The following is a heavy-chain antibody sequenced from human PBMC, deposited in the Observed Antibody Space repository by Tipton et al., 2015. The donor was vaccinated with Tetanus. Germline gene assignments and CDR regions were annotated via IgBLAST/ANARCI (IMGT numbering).Heavy chain of an antibody. J-gene: IGHJ6*02. V-gene: IGHV1-2*02. CDR3: ACDRGYSAYFGMDV. CDR1: GYTFTGYY. Sequence: QLVQSGAEVKKPGASVKVSCKASGYTFTGYYIYWVRQAPGQGLEWMGRIDPNSGGTVYAQKFQGKVTMTRDTSISTAYMELRSLRCVDASVSYFACDRGYSAYFGMDVWGPGPTFSVS. CDR2: IDPNSGGT. D-gene: IGHD3-22*01.